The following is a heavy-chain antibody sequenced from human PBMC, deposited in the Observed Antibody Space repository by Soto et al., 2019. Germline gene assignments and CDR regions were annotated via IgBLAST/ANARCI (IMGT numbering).Heavy chain of an antibody. D-gene: IGHD5-12*01. V-gene: IGHV3-30-3*01. CDR1: GFLFRNYA. J-gene: IGHJ4*02. CDR3: ARDPYGGYIFDS. Sequence: QVQLVESGGGVVQPGTSLRLSCAASGFLFRNYAMHWVRQSRAKGLEWLAVISFDGANIFYAGAAKSPFTISRDNSKQTLYLQLDSLRPEDTGVYFCARDPYGGYIFDSWGQGTQVTLSS. CDR2: ISFDGANI.